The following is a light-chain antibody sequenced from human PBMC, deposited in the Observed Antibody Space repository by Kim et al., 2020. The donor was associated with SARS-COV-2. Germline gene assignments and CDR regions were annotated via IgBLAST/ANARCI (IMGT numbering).Light chain of an antibody. V-gene: IGKV1-39*01. CDR3: QQYYTYPHT. J-gene: IGKJ3*01. CDR1: QSISSY. Sequence: DIQMTQSPSSLSASVGDRVTITCRASQSISSYLNWYQQKPGKAPKLLIYAASSLQSGVPSRFSGSGSGTAFTLSISSLQPDDFATYYCQQYYTYPHTFGPGTKVDIK. CDR2: AAS.